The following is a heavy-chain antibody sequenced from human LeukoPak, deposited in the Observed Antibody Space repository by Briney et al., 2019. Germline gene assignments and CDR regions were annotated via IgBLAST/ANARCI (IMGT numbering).Heavy chain of an antibody. D-gene: IGHD3-22*01. Sequence: ASETLSLTCTVSGGSISSSSYYWGWIRQPPGKGLEWIGSIYYSGSTYYNPSLKSRVTISVDTSKNQFSLKLSSVTAADTAVYYCAREGIGHDSSGLGPETFDYWGQGTLVTVSS. J-gene: IGHJ4*02. CDR1: GGSISSSSYY. CDR2: IYYSGST. V-gene: IGHV4-39*07. CDR3: AREGIGHDSSGLGPETFDY.